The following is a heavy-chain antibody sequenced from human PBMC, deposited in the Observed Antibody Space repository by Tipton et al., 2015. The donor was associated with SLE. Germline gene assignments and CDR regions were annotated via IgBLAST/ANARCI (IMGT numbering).Heavy chain of an antibody. V-gene: IGHV4-59*08. D-gene: IGHD1-26*01. CDR3: VRHGQTVQATFDH. CDR1: GDSINTYD. J-gene: IGHJ4*02. CDR2: IHFSGST. Sequence: TLSLTCTFSGDSINTYDWSWIRQPPGKGLEWIGHIHFSGSTEYNPSLKSRVTISVDMSKNQLSLRLSSATAADTAAYYCVRHGQTVQATFDHWGQGALVTVSS.